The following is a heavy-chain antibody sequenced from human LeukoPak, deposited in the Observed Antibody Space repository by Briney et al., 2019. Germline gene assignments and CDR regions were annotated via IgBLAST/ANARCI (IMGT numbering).Heavy chain of an antibody. CDR2: IKQDGSEK. V-gene: IGHV3-7*03. CDR1: GFTFSSYA. CDR3: AASGPLWFGESRLNY. J-gene: IGHJ4*02. Sequence: GGSLRLSCAASGFTFSSYAMSWVRQTPGKGLEWVANIKQDGSEKYYVDSVKGRFTISRDNAKNSLYLQMNSLRVEDTAVYYCAASGPLWFGESRLNYWGQGTLVTVSS. D-gene: IGHD3-10*01.